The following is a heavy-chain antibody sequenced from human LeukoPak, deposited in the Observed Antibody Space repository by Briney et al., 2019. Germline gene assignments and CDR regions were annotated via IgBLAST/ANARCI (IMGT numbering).Heavy chain of an antibody. CDR1: GGSISSSSYY. CDR3: ARTYYDFWSGSKYYYMDV. CDR2: IYYSGST. V-gene: IGHV4-39*07. J-gene: IGHJ6*03. Sequence: SETLSLTCTVSGGSISSSSYYWGWIRQPPGKGLEWIGSIYYSGSTYYNPSLKSRVTISVDTSKNQFSLKLSSVTAADTAVYYCARTYYDFWSGSKYYYMDVWGKGTTVTVSS. D-gene: IGHD3-3*01.